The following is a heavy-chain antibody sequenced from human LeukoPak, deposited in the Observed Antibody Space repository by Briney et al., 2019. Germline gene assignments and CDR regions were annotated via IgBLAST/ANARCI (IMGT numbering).Heavy chain of an antibody. J-gene: IGHJ6*02. CDR2: INPNSGGT. CDR1: GYTFTAYY. CDR3: ARPDGYNYNYGIDV. D-gene: IGHD5-24*01. Sequence: GASVKVSCKASGYTFTAYYVRWVRQAPGEGLEWLGWINPNSGGTKYSQKFQGRVTMTRDTSISTAYMELTRLRSDDTAMYYCARPDGYNYNYGIDVWGQGTTVTVSS. V-gene: IGHV1-2*02.